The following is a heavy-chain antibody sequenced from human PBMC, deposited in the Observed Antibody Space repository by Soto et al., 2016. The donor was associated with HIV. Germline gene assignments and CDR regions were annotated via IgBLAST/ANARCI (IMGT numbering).Heavy chain of an antibody. CDR2: IWYDGRNQ. CDR3: ARGPAGAAHFDS. Sequence: VQLVESGGGVVQPGRSLRLSCAASGFTFSTYGMHWVRQAPGKGLEWVAVIWYDGRNQYYADSVKGRFTISRDNSNSTLFLQMNSLRVEDTAVYYCARGPAGAAHFDSWGPGTLAHRLL. J-gene: IGHJ4*02. D-gene: IGHD1-26*01. CDR1: GFTFSTYG. V-gene: IGHV3-33*01.